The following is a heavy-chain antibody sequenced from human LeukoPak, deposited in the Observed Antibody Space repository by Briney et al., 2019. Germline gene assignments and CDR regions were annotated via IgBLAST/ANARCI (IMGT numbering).Heavy chain of an antibody. CDR1: GFTFSSYG. V-gene: IGHV3-30*18. Sequence: GGSLRLSCAASGFTFSSYGMHWVRQAPGKGLEWVAVISYVGSNKYYADSVKGRFTISRDNSKNTLYLQMNSLRAEDTAVYYCAKDLGYCSGGSCYRFDYWGQGTLVTVSS. J-gene: IGHJ4*02. D-gene: IGHD2-15*01. CDR3: AKDLGYCSGGSCYRFDY. CDR2: ISYVGSNK.